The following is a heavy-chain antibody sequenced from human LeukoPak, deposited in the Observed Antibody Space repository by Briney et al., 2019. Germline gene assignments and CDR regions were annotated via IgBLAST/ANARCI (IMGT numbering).Heavy chain of an antibody. CDR1: GGTFSSYT. V-gene: IGHV1-69*04. CDR3: ARDIGRDCSSPSCYFGP. D-gene: IGHD2-2*01. CDR2: IIPILGIA. Sequence: SVKVSCKASGGTFSSYTISWVRQAPGQGLEWMGRIIPILGIANYAQKFQGRVTITADKSTSTAYMELSSLRSEDTAVYYCARDIGRDCSSPSCYFGPWGQGTLVTVSS. J-gene: IGHJ5*02.